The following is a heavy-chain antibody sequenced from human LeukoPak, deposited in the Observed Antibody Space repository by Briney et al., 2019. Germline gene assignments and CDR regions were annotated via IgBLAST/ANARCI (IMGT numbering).Heavy chain of an antibody. Sequence: SETLSLTCTVSGDSISSSSYYWGWIRQPPGKGLEWIGSIYYSGSTYYNPSLKSRVTISVDTSKNQFSLKLSSVTAADTAVYYCARESGYYLSYFDYWGQGTLVTVSS. CDR3: ARESGYYLSYFDY. CDR1: GDSISSSSYY. V-gene: IGHV4-39*07. J-gene: IGHJ4*02. CDR2: IYYSGST. D-gene: IGHD3-22*01.